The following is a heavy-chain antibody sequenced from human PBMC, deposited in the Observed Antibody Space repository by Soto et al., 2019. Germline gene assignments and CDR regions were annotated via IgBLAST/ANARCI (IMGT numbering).Heavy chain of an antibody. CDR3: ARDYYDFWSGYYAGGADRDWFDP. V-gene: IGHV3-7*01. J-gene: IGHJ5*02. D-gene: IGHD3-3*01. CDR1: GFTFSSYW. Sequence: GGSLRLSCAASGFTFSSYWMSWVRQAPGKGLEWVANIKQDGSEKYYVDSVKGRFTISRDNAKNSLYLQMNSLRAEDTAVYYCARDYYDFWSGYYAGGADRDWFDPWGQGTLVTVSS. CDR2: IKQDGSEK.